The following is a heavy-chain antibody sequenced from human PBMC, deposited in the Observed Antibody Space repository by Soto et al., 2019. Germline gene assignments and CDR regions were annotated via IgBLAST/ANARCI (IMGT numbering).Heavy chain of an antibody. CDR2: IYYSGST. Sequence: SETLSLTCTVSGGSVSSYTYYWSWTRQPPGKGLEYIGYIYYSGSTNYNPSLKSRVTISVDTSKNQFSLKLNSVTAADTAVYYCARARITMIRGVMEFFDYWGQGILVTVSS. D-gene: IGHD3-10*01. CDR1: GGSVSSYTYY. J-gene: IGHJ4*02. CDR3: ARARITMIRGVMEFFDY. V-gene: IGHV4-61*01.